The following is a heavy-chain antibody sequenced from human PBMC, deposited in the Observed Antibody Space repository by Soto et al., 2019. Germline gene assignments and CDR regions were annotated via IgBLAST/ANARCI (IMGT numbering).Heavy chain of an antibody. CDR3: AKHRVSWSPTHYKMDV. Sequence: EVHLLESGGDLVQPGGSLRLSCTTSGFTFVNHAMSWVRQAPGMGLEWVSVITDNGGITLYAPAVRGRFTVSRDNSKNTVYLQMNSLGAEDTSVYYCAKHRVSWSPTHYKMDVWGLGTAVTVSS. CDR2: ITDNGGIT. J-gene: IGHJ6*02. CDR1: GFTFVNHA. V-gene: IGHV3-23*01. D-gene: IGHD1-1*01.